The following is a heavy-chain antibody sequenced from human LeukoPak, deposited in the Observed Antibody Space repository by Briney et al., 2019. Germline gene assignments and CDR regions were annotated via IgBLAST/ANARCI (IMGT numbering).Heavy chain of an antibody. Sequence: GGSLRLSCAASGFTFSSYAMSWVRQAPGKGLEWVSAISGSGGSTYYAGSVKGRFTISRDNSKNTLYLQMNSLRAEDTAVYYCAKDTDLAVAGQSFDYWGQGTLVTVSS. CDR1: GFTFSSYA. CDR2: ISGSGGST. D-gene: IGHD6-19*01. J-gene: IGHJ4*02. CDR3: AKDTDLAVAGQSFDY. V-gene: IGHV3-23*01.